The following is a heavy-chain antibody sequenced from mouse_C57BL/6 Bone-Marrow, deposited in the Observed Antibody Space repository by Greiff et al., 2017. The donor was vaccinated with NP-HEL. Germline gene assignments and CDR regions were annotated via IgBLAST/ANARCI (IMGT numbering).Heavy chain of an antibody. D-gene: IGHD2-3*01. CDR3: ARWLLLDY. CDR1: GFTFSSYA. Sequence: VQLQQSGGGLVKPGGSLKLSCAASGFTFSSYAMSWVRQTPEKRLEWVATISDGGSYTYYPDNVKGRFTISRDNAKNNLYLQMSHLKSEDTAMYYCARWLLLDYWGQGTTLTVSS. CDR2: ISDGGSYT. V-gene: IGHV5-4*01. J-gene: IGHJ2*01.